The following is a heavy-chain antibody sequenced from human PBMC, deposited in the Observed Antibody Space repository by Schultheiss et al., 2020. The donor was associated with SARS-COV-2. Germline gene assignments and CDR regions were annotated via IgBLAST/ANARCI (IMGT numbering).Heavy chain of an antibody. CDR1: GFTFSDYY. CDR3: ATTELGYYYDSSGYYSG. CDR2: INHSGST. D-gene: IGHD3-22*01. Sequence: GSLRLSCAASGFTFSDYYMSWIRQAPGKGLEWIGEINHSGSTNYNPSLKSRVTISVDTSKNQFSLKLSSVTAADTAVYYCATTELGYYYDSSGYYSGWGQGTLVTVSS. V-gene: IGHV4-34*08. J-gene: IGHJ4*02.